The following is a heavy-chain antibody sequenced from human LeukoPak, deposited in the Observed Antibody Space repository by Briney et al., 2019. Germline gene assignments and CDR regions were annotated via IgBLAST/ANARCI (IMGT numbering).Heavy chain of an antibody. Sequence: GGSLRLSCAASGFTFSDYYMSWIRQAPGKGLKWVSYISSSGSTIYYADSVKGRFTISRDNAKNSLYLQMNSLRAEDTAVYYCARSIITMVRGDHFDYWGQGTLVTVSS. J-gene: IGHJ4*02. V-gene: IGHV3-11*04. CDR2: ISSSGSTI. CDR1: GFTFSDYY. CDR3: ARSIITMVRGDHFDY. D-gene: IGHD3-10*01.